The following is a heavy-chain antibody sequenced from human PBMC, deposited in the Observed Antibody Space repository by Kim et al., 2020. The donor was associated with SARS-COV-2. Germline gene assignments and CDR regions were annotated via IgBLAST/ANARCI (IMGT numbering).Heavy chain of an antibody. V-gene: IGHV1-69*13. Sequence: SVKVSCKASGGTFSSYAISWVRQAPGQGLEWMGGIIPMFGTTNSARKLQGRVAFSADESTSTAYMELTRLRSDDTAMYYCAGDRGPGIGWLHAYWGQGTLVIVSS. D-gene: IGHD5-12*01. CDR1: GGTFSSYA. CDR2: IIPMFGTT. CDR3: AGDRGPGIGWLHAY. J-gene: IGHJ4*02.